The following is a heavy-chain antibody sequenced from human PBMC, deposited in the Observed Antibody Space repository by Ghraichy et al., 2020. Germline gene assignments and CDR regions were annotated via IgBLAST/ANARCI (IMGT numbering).Heavy chain of an antibody. V-gene: IGHV3-74*01. J-gene: IGHJ6*02. Sequence: ETLSLTCAVSGFTITNDWMHWVRQAPGKGLVWVSHIKSDGSGTTYADSVKGRFTISRDNAKNTLFLQMNSLRAEDTAVYYCARDRHYAMDVWGPGTTVTVSS. CDR2: IKSDGSGT. CDR3: ARDRHYAMDV. CDR1: GFTITNDW.